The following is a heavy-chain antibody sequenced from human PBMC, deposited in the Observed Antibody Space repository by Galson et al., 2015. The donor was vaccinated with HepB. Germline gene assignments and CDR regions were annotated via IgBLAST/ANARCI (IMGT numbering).Heavy chain of an antibody. CDR1: GFTFSSYG. Sequence: SLRLSCAASGFTFSSYGMHWVRQAPGKGLEWVAVISCDGSNKYYADSVKGRFTISRDNSKNTLYLQMNSLRAEDTAVYYCAKGRMRIVVVPAAMGPAYYMDVWGKGTTVTVSS. CDR2: ISCDGSNK. CDR3: AKGRMRIVVVPAAMGPAYYMDV. V-gene: IGHV3-30*18. J-gene: IGHJ6*03. D-gene: IGHD2-2*01.